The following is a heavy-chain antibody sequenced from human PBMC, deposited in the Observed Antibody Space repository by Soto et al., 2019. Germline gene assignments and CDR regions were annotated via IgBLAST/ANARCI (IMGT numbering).Heavy chain of an antibody. J-gene: IGHJ6*03. Sequence: GGSLRLSCAASGFTFSSYSMNWVRQAPGKGLEWVSSISSSSSYIYYADSVKGRFTISRDNAKNSLYLQMNSLRAEDTAVYYCARETGDAARYYYYMDVWGKGTTVTVSS. CDR2: ISSSSSYI. CDR3: ARETGDAARYYYYMDV. V-gene: IGHV3-21*01. CDR1: GFTFSSYS. D-gene: IGHD2-21*01.